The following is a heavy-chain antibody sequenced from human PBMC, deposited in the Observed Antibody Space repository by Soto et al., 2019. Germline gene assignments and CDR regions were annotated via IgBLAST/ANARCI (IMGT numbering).Heavy chain of an antibody. V-gene: IGHV1-46*01. CDR2: INPSGGST. D-gene: IGHD3-16*01. J-gene: IGHJ4*02. Sequence: ASVKVSCKASGYTFSTYYMHWVRQAPGQGYEWMGIINPSGGSTTYAQKFQGRVTMTRDTSTTTVYMELSSLKSEDTAVYYCARYEYNGYYFDYWGQGTLVTVSS. CDR3: ARYEYNGYYFDY. CDR1: GYTFSTYY.